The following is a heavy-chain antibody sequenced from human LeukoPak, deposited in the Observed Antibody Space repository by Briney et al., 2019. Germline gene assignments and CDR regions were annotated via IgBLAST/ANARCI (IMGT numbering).Heavy chain of an antibody. CDR3: ARSNCSSTSCEKGYWFDP. Sequence: PGGSLRLSCAASGFTFSSYWMHWVRQAPGKGLVWVSRINSDGSSTSYADSVKGRFTISRDNAKNTLYLQMNSLRAEDTAVYYCARSNCSSTSCEKGYWFDPWGQGTLVTVSS. V-gene: IGHV3-74*01. D-gene: IGHD2-2*01. CDR2: INSDGSST. J-gene: IGHJ5*02. CDR1: GFTFSSYW.